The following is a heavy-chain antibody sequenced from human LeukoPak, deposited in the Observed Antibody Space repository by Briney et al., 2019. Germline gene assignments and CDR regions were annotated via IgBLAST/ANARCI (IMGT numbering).Heavy chain of an antibody. Sequence: SKTLSLTCTVSGGSISSYYWSWIRQPPGKGLEWIGYIYYSGSTNYNPSLKSRVTISVDTSKNQFSLKLSSVTAADTAVYYCARRTQNNYYDSSGYQTWFDYWGQGTLVTVSS. J-gene: IGHJ4*02. V-gene: IGHV4-59*08. CDR3: ARRTQNNYYDSSGYQTWFDY. CDR2: IYYSGST. CDR1: GGSISSYY. D-gene: IGHD3-22*01.